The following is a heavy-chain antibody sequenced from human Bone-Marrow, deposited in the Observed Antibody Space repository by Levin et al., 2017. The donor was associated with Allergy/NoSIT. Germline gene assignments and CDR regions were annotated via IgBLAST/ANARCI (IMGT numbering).Heavy chain of an antibody. CDR1: GFSFSAYG. J-gene: IGHJ4*02. CDR3: ARDRSSSWTIDY. V-gene: IGHV3-33*01. D-gene: IGHD6-13*01. Sequence: GGSLRLSCAASGFSFSAYGMHWVRQAPGKGLEWLAGISYDESGKFYVGSMKGRLTISRDTSKNTLYLQMNSLRAEDTAVYYCARDRSSSWTIDYWGQGTLVTVSS. CDR2: ISYDESGK.